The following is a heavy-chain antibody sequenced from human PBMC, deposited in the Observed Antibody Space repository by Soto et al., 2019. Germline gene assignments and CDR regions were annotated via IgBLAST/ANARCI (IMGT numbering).Heavy chain of an antibody. CDR1: GYSLRANY. Sequence: ASVKVSCKASGYSLRANYIYWVRPAAGRGLAWMGWINTISSGTVYVQNFQGRVLITIDTYLTTAYMQLNRQTSDEAHIYFFARDLIVDGPNNYGMDVWGQGTTVTVSS. CDR2: INTISSGT. D-gene: IGHD3-22*01. J-gene: IGHJ6*02. CDR3: ARDLIVDGPNNYGMDV. V-gene: IGHV1-2*02.